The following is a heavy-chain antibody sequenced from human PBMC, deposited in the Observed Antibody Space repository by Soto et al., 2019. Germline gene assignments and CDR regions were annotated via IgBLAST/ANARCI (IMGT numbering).Heavy chain of an antibody. J-gene: IGHJ4*02. CDR3: AKDRLAHYSSGWFPDY. CDR2: ISGSGGST. D-gene: IGHD6-19*01. V-gene: IGHV3-23*01. Sequence: GGSLRLSCAASGFTFSSYAMSWVRQAPGKGLEWVSAISGSGGSTYYADSVKGRFTISRDNSKNTLYLQMSSLRAEDTTVYYCAKDRLAHYSSGWFPDYWGQGTLVTVSS. CDR1: GFTFSSYA.